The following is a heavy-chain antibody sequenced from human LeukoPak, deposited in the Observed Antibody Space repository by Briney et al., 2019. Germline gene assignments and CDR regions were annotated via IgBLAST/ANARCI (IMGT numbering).Heavy chain of an antibody. D-gene: IGHD3-22*01. V-gene: IGHV4-59*08. CDR2: IYYSGST. CDR3: ARYYYDSSGYYSDDY. CDR1: GGSISSYY. Sequence: PSETLSLTCTVSGGSISSYYWSWIRQPPGKGLEWIGYIYYSGSTNYNPSLKSRVTISVDTSKNQFSLKLSSVTAADTAVYYCARYYYDSSGYYSDDYWGQGTLVTVSS. J-gene: IGHJ4*02.